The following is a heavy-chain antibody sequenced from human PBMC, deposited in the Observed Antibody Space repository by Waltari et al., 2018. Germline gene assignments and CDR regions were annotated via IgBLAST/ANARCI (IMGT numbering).Heavy chain of an antibody. V-gene: IGHV1-2*02. CDR3: ARLQLATAFDY. CDR1: GYTFTGYY. J-gene: IGHJ4*02. D-gene: IGHD2-2*01. Sequence: QVQLVQSGAEVKEPGASVTVSCTASGYTFTGYYMHWVRQAPGQGLEWMGWINPNSGDTNYAQKFQGRVTMTRDTSISTAYMELSRLRSDDTAVYYCARLQLATAFDYWGQGTLVTVSS. CDR2: INPNSGDT.